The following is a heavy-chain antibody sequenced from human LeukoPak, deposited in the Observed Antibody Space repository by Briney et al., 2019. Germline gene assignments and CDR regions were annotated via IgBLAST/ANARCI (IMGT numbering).Heavy chain of an antibody. D-gene: IGHD7-27*01. CDR1: GFTFSSYE. J-gene: IGHJ4*02. V-gene: IGHV3-48*03. Sequence: GGSVSLSCAASGFTFSSYEMNWVRQAPGRGLEGVSYISSSGRSKFYADSVKGRFTISTDNAKNSLYLQMNSLRAEDTAVYYCARSPSNWARFDYWGQGTLVTVSS. CDR3: ARSPSNWARFDY. CDR2: ISSSGRSK.